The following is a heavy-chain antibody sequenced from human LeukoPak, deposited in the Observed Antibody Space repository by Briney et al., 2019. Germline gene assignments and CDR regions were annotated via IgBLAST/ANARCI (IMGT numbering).Heavy chain of an antibody. CDR1: GGTFSSYA. Sequence: SVKVSCKASGGTFSSYAISWVRQAPGQGLEWMGRIIPILGIANYAQKFQGRVTITADKSTSTAYMELSSLRSEDTAVYYCARVLPGEGAFDIWGQGTMVTVSS. CDR2: IIPILGIA. D-gene: IGHD3-16*01. J-gene: IGHJ3*02. V-gene: IGHV1-69*04. CDR3: ARVLPGEGAFDI.